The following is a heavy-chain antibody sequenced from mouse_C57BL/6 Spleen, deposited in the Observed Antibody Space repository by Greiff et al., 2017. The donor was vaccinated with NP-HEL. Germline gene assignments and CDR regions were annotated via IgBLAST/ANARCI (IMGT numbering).Heavy chain of an antibody. CDR2: ISDGGSYT. J-gene: IGHJ3*01. V-gene: IGHV5-4*01. CDR3: ARDLDSYYSNFAWFAY. CDR1: GFTFSSYA. D-gene: IGHD2-5*01. Sequence: DVQLVESGGGLVKPGGSLKLSCAASGFTFSSYAMSWVRQTPEKRLEWVATISDGGSYTYYPDNVKGRFTISRDNAKNNLYLQMSHLKSEETAMYYCARDLDSYYSNFAWFAYWGQGTLVTVSA.